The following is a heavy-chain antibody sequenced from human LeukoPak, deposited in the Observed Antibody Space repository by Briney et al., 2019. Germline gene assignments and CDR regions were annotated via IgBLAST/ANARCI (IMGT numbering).Heavy chain of an antibody. CDR2: IKSKTDGGTT. D-gene: IGHD3-3*01. J-gene: IGHJ4*02. Sequence: GGSLRLSCAASGFTFSNAWMSWVRQAPGKGLEWVGRIKSKTDGGTTDYAAPVKGRFTISRDNSKNTLYLQMNSLRAEDTAVYYCARQMRYDFWSGPLDYWGQGTLVTVSS. CDR3: ARQMRYDFWSGPLDY. V-gene: IGHV3-15*01. CDR1: GFTFSNAW.